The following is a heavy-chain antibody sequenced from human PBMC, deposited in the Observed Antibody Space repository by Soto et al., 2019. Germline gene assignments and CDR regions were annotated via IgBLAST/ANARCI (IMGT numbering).Heavy chain of an antibody. J-gene: IGHJ4*02. D-gene: IGHD2-8*01. CDR2: ISSTNTI. V-gene: IGHV3-48*01. CDR1: GFTFSTYS. CDR3: TRDDGIPTHIDY. Sequence: GGSLRLSCAASGFTFSTYSMNWVRQAPGKGLEWLSYISSTNTIYYGDSVKGRFTISRDNAKNSLYLQMNSLKAEDTAVYYCTRDDGIPTHIDYWGQGTLVTVSS.